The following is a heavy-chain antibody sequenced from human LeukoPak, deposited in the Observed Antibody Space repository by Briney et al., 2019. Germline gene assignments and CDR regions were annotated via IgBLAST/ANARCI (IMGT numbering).Heavy chain of an antibody. Sequence: GGSLRLSCAASGFTFNNYALAWVRQTPEKGLECVSAISGDGVSPYYVDSVTGRFTISRDNSKNTLYLQMNSLRAEDTAVYYCARVGEGAAKDWGQGTLVTVSS. CDR2: ISGDGVSP. V-gene: IGHV3-23*01. D-gene: IGHD1-26*01. CDR1: GFTFNNYA. CDR3: ARVGEGAAKD. J-gene: IGHJ4*02.